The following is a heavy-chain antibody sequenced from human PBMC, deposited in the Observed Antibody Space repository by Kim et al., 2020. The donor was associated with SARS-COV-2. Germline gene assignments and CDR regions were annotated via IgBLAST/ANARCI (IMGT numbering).Heavy chain of an antibody. Sequence: ASVKVSCKVSGYTLTELSMHWVRQAPGKGLEWMGGFDPEDGETIYAQKFQGRVTMTVDTSTDTAYMELSSLRSEDTAVYYCATEGYQLLKSFYYYGMDVWGQGTTVTVSS. J-gene: IGHJ6*02. D-gene: IGHD2-2*01. V-gene: IGHV1-24*01. CDR2: FDPEDGET. CDR1: GYTLTELS. CDR3: ATEGYQLLKSFYYYGMDV.